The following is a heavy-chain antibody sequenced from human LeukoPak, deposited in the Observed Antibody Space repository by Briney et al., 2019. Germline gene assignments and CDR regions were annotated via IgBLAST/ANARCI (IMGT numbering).Heavy chain of an antibody. CDR2: IYSGGST. Sequence: PGGSLRLSCAASGFTFSSNYMSWVRQAPGKGLEWVSVIYSGGSTYYADSVTGRFTISRDNSKNTLYLQMNSLRAEDTAVYYCARVDYGDYGFDYWGQGTLVTVSS. V-gene: IGHV3-66*01. CDR1: GFTFSSNY. J-gene: IGHJ4*02. D-gene: IGHD4-17*01. CDR3: ARVDYGDYGFDY.